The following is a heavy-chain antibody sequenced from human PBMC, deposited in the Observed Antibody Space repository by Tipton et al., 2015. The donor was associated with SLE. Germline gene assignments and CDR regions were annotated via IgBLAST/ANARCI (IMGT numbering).Heavy chain of an antibody. D-gene: IGHD6-19*01. CDR1: GYSFTDYY. V-gene: IGHV1-2*02. CDR3: ARGLMAVVGGGHFQH. J-gene: IGHJ1*01. CDR2: MNPFSGYT. Sequence: QVQLVQSGAEVKKPGASVKVSCKASGYSFTDYYMNWVRQAPGQGLEWMGWMNPFSGYTNYAQNFQGRVTMTRDTSISAAYMELSMLRSDDTAVYYCARGLMAVVGGGHFQHWGQGTLVTVSS.